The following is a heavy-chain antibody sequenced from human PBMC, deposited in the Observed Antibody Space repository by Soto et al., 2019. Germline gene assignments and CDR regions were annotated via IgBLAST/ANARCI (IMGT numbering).Heavy chain of an antibody. CDR3: AKSIAARYYYYYGMDV. Sequence: GGSLRLSCAASGFTFSSYAMSWVRQAPGKGLEWVSAISGSGGSTYYADSVKGRFTISRDNSKNTLYLQMNSLRAEDTAVYYCAKSIAARYYYYYGMDVWGQGTTVPVSS. CDR2: ISGSGGST. CDR1: GFTFSSYA. J-gene: IGHJ6*02. V-gene: IGHV3-23*01. D-gene: IGHD6-6*01.